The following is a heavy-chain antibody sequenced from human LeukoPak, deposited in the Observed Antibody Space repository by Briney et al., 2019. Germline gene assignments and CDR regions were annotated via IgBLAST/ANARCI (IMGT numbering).Heavy chain of an antibody. CDR1: GGSISSYY. CDR2: IYTSGST. V-gene: IGHV4-4*07. Sequence: SETLSLTCTVSGGSISSYYWSWIRQPAGKGLEWIGRIYTSGSTNYNPSLKSRVTMSVDTSKNQFSLKLSSVTAADTAVYYCARDRQWLLRPSSLDWGQGTLVTVSS. D-gene: IGHD6-19*01. CDR3: ARDRQWLLRPSSLD. J-gene: IGHJ4*02.